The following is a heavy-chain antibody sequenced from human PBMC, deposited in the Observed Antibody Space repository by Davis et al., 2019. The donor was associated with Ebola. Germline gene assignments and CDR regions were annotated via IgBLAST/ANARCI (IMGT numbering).Heavy chain of an antibody. Sequence: GESLNISCAASGFTFSSYWMHWVRQAPGKGLVWVSRINSDGSSTSYADSVKGRFTISRDNAKNTLYLQMNSLRAEDTAVYYCARGRYGDYRLDYWGQGTLVTVSS. V-gene: IGHV3-74*01. CDR2: INSDGSST. D-gene: IGHD4-17*01. CDR1: GFTFSSYW. CDR3: ARGRYGDYRLDY. J-gene: IGHJ4*02.